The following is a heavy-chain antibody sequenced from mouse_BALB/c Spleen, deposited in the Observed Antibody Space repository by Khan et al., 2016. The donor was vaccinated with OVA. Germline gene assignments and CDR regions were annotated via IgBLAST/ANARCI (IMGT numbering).Heavy chain of an antibody. CDR1: GYTFTDYS. CDR2: ISTYSVNT. CDR3: AIRDYFDY. J-gene: IGHJ2*01. Sequence: QMQLEESGPELVRPGVSVKTSCKGFGYTFTDYSMHWVKQSHAKSLEWIGVISTYSVNTNYNQKFKGKATLTVDKSSSTAYMELARLTSEDSAIYYCAIRDYFDYWGQGTTLTVSS. V-gene: IGHV1S137*01.